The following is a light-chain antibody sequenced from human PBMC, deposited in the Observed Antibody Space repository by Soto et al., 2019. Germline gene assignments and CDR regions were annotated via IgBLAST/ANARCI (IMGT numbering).Light chain of an antibody. V-gene: IGLV2-14*01. CDR1: SSDVGGYNY. CDR3: ASYTSSGTRV. CDR2: EVT. Sequence: QSALTQPASVSGSPGQSITISCTGTSSDVGGYNYVSWYQQHPGKAPKFMIYEVTNRPSGVSNRFSGSKSGNTASLTISGLQAEDEADYYCASYTSSGTRVFETGTKVTVL. J-gene: IGLJ1*01.